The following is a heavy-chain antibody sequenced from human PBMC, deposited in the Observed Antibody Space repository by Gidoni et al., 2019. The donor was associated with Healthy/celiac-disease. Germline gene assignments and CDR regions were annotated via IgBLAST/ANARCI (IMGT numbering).Heavy chain of an antibody. D-gene: IGHD2-21*02. Sequence: EVQLLESGGGLVQPGGSLRLPCAASGFTFSRSAVSWVRQAPGKGLVWVAVSSGSGGSTYYADSVKGRFTISRDNSKNTLYLQMNSLRAEDTAVYYCAKGPVKVVTPLDYWGQGTLVTVSS. CDR3: AKGPVKVVTPLDY. CDR1: GFTFSRSA. CDR2: SSGSGGST. V-gene: IGHV3-23*01. J-gene: IGHJ4*02.